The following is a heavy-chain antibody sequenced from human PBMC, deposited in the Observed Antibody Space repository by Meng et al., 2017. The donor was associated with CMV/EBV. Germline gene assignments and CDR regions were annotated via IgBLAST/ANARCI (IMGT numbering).Heavy chain of an antibody. Sequence: GESLKISCAASGFTFSSYWMSWVRQAPGKGLEWVANIKQDGSEKYYVDSVKGRFTISRDNAKNSLYVQMNSLRAEDTAVYYCARDADLAFDYWGQGTLVTVSS. CDR2: IKQDGSEK. CDR3: ARDADLAFDY. V-gene: IGHV3-7*01. CDR1: GFTFSSYW. J-gene: IGHJ4*02. D-gene: IGHD3-3*01.